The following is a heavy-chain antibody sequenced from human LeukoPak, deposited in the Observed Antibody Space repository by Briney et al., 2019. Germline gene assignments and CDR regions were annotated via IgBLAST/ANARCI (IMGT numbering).Heavy chain of an antibody. CDR2: INHSGST. CDR3: ARRSIARIRGYSYGYGVYYYYMDV. Sequence: SETLSLTCAVYGGSFSGYYWSWIRQPPGKGLEWIGEINHSGSTNYNPSLKSRVTISVDTSKNQFSLKLSSVTAADTAVYYCARRSIARIRGYSYGYGVYYYYMDVWGKGTTVTISS. CDR1: GGSFSGYY. J-gene: IGHJ6*03. V-gene: IGHV4-34*01. D-gene: IGHD5-18*01.